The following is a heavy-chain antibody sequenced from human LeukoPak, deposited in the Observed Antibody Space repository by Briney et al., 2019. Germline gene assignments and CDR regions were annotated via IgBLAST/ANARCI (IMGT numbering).Heavy chain of an antibody. D-gene: IGHD1-7*01. V-gene: IGHV1-18*01. CDR1: GYTFTSYG. CDR2: ISAYNGNT. J-gene: IGHJ4*02. Sequence: GASVKVSCKASGYTFTSYGISWVRQAPGQGLEWMGWISAYNGNTNYAQKLQGRVTVTTDTSTSTAYMELRSLRSDDTAVYYCARDGRNWDSSIELDYWGQGTLVTVSS. CDR3: ARDGRNWDSSIELDY.